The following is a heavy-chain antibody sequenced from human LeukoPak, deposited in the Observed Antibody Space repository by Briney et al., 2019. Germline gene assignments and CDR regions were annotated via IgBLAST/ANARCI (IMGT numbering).Heavy chain of an antibody. J-gene: IGHJ4*02. D-gene: IGHD6-13*01. CDR3: ASGPYPAAGTDHQFDY. CDR1: GASISSYY. Sequence: PSETLPLTCTVSGASISSYYRSWIRQPPGKGLEWIGYIFYRGATHYNPSLKSRVTISLDTSKNQFSLRLTSVTAADTAVYYCASGPYPAAGTDHQFDYWGQGILVTVFS. CDR2: IFYRGAT. V-gene: IGHV4-59*01.